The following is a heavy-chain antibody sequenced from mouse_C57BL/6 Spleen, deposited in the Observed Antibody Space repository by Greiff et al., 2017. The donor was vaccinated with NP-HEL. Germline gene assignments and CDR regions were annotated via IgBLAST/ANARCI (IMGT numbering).Heavy chain of an antibody. D-gene: IGHD4-1*01. CDR2: IYPRSGNT. Sequence: QVQLQQSGAELARPGASVKLSCKASGYTFTSYGISWVKQRTGQGLEWIGEIYPRSGNTYYNEKFKGKATLTADKSSSTAYMELRSLTSEDSAVYFCGLGWFAYWGQGTLVTVSA. V-gene: IGHV1-81*01. CDR3: GLGWFAY. CDR1: GYTFTSYG. J-gene: IGHJ3*01.